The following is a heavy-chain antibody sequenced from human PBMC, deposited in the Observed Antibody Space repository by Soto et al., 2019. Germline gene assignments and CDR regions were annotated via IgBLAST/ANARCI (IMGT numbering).Heavy chain of an antibody. Sequence: QVQLVESGGGVVQPGRSLRLSCAASGFTFSSYGMHWVRQAPGKGLEWVAVIWYDGSNKYYADSVKGRFTISRENSNNTLYLQMNSLRAEDTAVYYCARNYYGSGSYAFDIWGQGTMVTVSS. CDR3: ARNYYGSGSYAFDI. CDR1: GFTFSSYG. V-gene: IGHV3-33*01. CDR2: IWYDGSNK. D-gene: IGHD3-10*01. J-gene: IGHJ3*02.